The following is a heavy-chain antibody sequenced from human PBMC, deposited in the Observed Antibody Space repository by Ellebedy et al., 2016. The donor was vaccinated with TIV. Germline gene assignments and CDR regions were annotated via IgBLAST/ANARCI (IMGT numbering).Heavy chain of an antibody. CDR1: GGSISSRTRY. J-gene: IGHJ5*02. V-gene: IGHV4-39*01. CDR2: VYLTGTT. Sequence: MPSETLSLTCTVSGGSISSRTRYWGWFRQTPEKGLEWIGTVYLTGTTYYNPSLNSRVTMSVDTSKNQFSLKLRSVTAADTAVYYCARHAMVTTWRQFDPWGQGTLVTVSS. CDR3: ARHAMVTTWRQFDP. D-gene: IGHD4-17*01.